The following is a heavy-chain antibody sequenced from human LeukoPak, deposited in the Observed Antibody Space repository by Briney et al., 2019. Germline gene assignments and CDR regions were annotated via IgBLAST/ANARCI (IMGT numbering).Heavy chain of an antibody. D-gene: IGHD6-19*01. CDR3: AKDHGAAVAGFYY. CDR1: GFSLSTYG. J-gene: IGHJ4*02. Sequence: GGSLRLSCAASGFSLSTYGVSWVRQPPGKGLEWVSGITGTGGSTYYADSVKGRFTVSRDTSKNTLYLQMNSLRAEDTAIYYCAKDHGAAVAGFYYWGQGTLVTASS. CDR2: ITGTGGST. V-gene: IGHV3-23*01.